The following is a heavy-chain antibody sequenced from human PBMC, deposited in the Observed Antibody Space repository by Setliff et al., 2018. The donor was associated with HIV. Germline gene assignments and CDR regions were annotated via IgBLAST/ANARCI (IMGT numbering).Heavy chain of an antibody. CDR3: TRQSPVAGSGAFDI. Sequence: PSETLSLTCTVSGGSISRGSYYWSWIRQPAGKGLEWIGRIYTNGNTNYNPSTNYNPSLKSRITISLETSRNQFSLRVTSVTATDTAVYYCTRQSPVAGSGAFDIWGQGTMVTVSS. J-gene: IGHJ3*02. CDR1: GGSISRGSYY. CDR2: IYTNGNTNYNPST. V-gene: IGHV4-61*02. D-gene: IGHD6-19*01.